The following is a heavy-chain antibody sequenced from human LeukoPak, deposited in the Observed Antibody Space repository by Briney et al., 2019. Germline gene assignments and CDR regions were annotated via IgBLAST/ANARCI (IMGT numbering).Heavy chain of an antibody. V-gene: IGHV4-59*12. Sequence: SETLSLTCTVSGGSISSYYWSWIRQPPGKGLEWIGYIYYSGSTNYNPSLKSRVTISVDTSKNQFSLKLSSVTAADTAVYYCARGRAYCSSTSCYFRGYYYYYMDVWGKGTTVTVSS. CDR1: GGSISSYY. CDR3: ARGRAYCSSTSCYFRGYYYYYMDV. J-gene: IGHJ6*03. CDR2: IYYSGST. D-gene: IGHD2-2*01.